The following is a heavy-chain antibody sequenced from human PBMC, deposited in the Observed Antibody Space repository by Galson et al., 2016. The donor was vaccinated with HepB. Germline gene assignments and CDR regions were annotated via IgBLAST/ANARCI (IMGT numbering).Heavy chain of an antibody. V-gene: IGHV1-46*01. J-gene: IGHJ4*02. CDR3: ASDLHGSGTSPLDY. CDR1: GYTFTSHY. D-gene: IGHD3-10*01. Sequence: SVKVSCKASGYTFTSHYIYWMRQTPGQGLEWMGIIDPNGGSTSHAQKFQGRVTMTRDKSTTTVYMYLSSLRSEDTAVYYCASDLHGSGTSPLDYWGQGTLVTVSS. CDR2: IDPNGGST.